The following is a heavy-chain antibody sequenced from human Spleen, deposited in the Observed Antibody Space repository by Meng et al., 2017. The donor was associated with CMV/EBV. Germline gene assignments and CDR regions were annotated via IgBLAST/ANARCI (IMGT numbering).Heavy chain of an antibody. V-gene: IGHV1-46*01. CDR2: INPDGGTT. J-gene: IGHJ4*02. D-gene: IGHD3-3*01. CDR1: GYSFITYY. Sequence: ASVKVSCKASGYSFITYYIHWVRQAPGQGLEWMGRINPDGGTTTYAQKFQGGLTLTSDTSTSTVYMELSRLTSEDTAVYYCARDGGGYDFSSGPPLYYFDYWGQGTLVTVSS. CDR3: ARDGGGYDFSSGPPLYYFDY.